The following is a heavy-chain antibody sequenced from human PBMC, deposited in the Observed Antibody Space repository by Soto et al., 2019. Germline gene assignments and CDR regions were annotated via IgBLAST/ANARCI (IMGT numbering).Heavy chain of an antibody. J-gene: IGHJ2*01. CDR3: ARTLRLNYYENGAFYSYWYFDL. CDR1: GGSFSGYD. Sequence: SETLSLTCAVYGGSFSGYDWSWIRQPPGKGLEWIGEINHSGSTKNNPSLKSRVTISVDTSKNQFSLKLSSVTAADTAVYYCARTLRLNYYENGAFYSYWYFDLWGRGTLVTVSS. D-gene: IGHD3-22*01. V-gene: IGHV4-34*01. CDR2: INHSGST.